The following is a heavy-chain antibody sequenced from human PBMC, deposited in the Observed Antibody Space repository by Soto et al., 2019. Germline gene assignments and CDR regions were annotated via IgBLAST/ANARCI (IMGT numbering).Heavy chain of an antibody. CDR2: INSDGSST. V-gene: IGHV3-74*01. J-gene: IGHJ4*02. CDR3: ARPLGGYYFDY. Sequence: GGSLRLSCAASGFTFSSYWRHWVRQAPGKGLVWVSRINSDGSSTSYAYSVKGRFTISRANAKNTLDLQMTSLRAEDTAVYYCARPLGGYYFDYWGQGTLVTVSS. D-gene: IGHD3-22*01. CDR1: GFTFSSYW.